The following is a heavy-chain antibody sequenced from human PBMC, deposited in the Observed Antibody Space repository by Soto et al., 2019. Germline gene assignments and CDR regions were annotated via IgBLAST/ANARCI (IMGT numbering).Heavy chain of an antibody. V-gene: IGHV1-46*01. CDR1: GYTFTSYY. J-gene: IGHJ6*02. D-gene: IGHD6-13*01. CDR3: ARGDRAAAGTLPYYYYYGMDV. CDR2: INPSGGST. Sequence: ASVKVSCKASGYTFTSYYMHWVRQAPGQGLEWMGIINPSGGSTSYAQKFQGRVTMTRDTSTSTVYMELSSLRSEDTAVYYCARGDRAAAGTLPYYYYYGMDVWGQGTTVTVSS.